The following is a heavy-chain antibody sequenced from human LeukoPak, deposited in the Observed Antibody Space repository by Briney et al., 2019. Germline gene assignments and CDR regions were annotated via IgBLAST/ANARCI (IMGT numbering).Heavy chain of an antibody. CDR2: IKEDGSEK. CDR3: AKYRG. D-gene: IGHD2-2*02. J-gene: IGHJ4*02. V-gene: IGHV3-7*01. Sequence: GGSLRLSCACSGFTFSRYWMSWVRQAPGKGLEWVANIKEDGSEKYHVDSVKGRFTISRDNAKNSLYLQMNSLRAEDTAIYYCAKYRGWGQGTLVTVSS. CDR1: GFTFSRYW.